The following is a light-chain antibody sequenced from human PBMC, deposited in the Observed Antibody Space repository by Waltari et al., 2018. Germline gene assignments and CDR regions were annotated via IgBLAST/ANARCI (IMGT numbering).Light chain of an antibody. CDR1: TSNIGINS. J-gene: IGLJ2*01. CDR3: AAWDDSLNGVV. V-gene: IGLV1-44*01. CDR2: GNY. Sequence: QSVLTQPPSASGTPGQRVTISCSGSTSNIGINSVNWYQQLPGTAPKFLIYGNYELPSGVPNRFSGPRSVTSASLAISVLQPEDEAADYCAAWDDSLNGVVFGGGTQLTVL.